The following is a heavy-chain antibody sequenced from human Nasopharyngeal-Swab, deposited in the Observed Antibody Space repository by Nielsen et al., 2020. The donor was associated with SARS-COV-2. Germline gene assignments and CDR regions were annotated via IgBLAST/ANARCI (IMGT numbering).Heavy chain of an antibody. CDR3: ARGVGPDYYYYYMDV. CDR1: GGSISSYY. D-gene: IGHD2-2*01. Sequence: SETLSLTCTVSGGSISSYYWSWIRQPPGKGLEWIGYIYYSGSTNYNPSLKSRVTISVDTSKNQFSLKLSSVTAADTAVYYCARGVGPDYYYYYMDVWGKGTTVTVSS. J-gene: IGHJ6*03. CDR2: IYYSGST. V-gene: IGHV4-59*01.